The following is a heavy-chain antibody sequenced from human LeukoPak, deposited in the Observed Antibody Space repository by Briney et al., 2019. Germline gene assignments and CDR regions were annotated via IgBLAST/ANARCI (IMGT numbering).Heavy chain of an antibody. CDR3: ARDEVYVDRQRGTDY. CDR2: ISSSSSTI. D-gene: IGHD3-16*01. J-gene: IGHJ4*02. V-gene: IGHV3-48*01. CDR1: GFTFSSYA. Sequence: GGSLRLSCAASGFTFSSYAMSWVRQAPGKGLEWVSYISSSSSTIYYADSVKGRFTISRDNAKNSLYLQMNSLRAEDTAVYYCARDEVYVDRQRGTDYWGQGTLVTVSS.